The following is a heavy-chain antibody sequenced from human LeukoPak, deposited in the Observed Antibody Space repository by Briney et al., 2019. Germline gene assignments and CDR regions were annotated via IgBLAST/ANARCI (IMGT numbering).Heavy chain of an antibody. V-gene: IGHV3-15*01. CDR2: IKSKSDGGTT. J-gene: IGHJ6*03. CDR3: STLEQYSFDSSGYDVYYMDV. D-gene: IGHD3-22*01. CDR1: GLVFTTAW. Sequence: GGSLRLSCAASGLVFTTAWMIWVRQAPGKGLEWVCRIKSKSDGGTTDYAAPVKNRFTISRDDSKNTLYIQMSSQKTEATAVYYCSTLEQYSFDSSGYDVYYMDVWGKGTTVTVSS.